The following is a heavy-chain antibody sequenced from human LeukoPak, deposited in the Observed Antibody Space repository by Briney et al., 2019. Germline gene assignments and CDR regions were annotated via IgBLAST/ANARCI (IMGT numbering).Heavy chain of an antibody. CDR1: GFTVSSNY. V-gene: IGHV3-66*01. CDR3: ARDIQGVITDY. Sequence: PGGSLRLSCAASGFTVSSNYMSWVRQAPGRGLAWVSVIYSGGSTYYADSVKGRFTISRDNSKNTLYLQMNSLRAEDTAVYYCARDIQGVITDYWGQGTLVTVSS. CDR2: IYSGGST. J-gene: IGHJ4*02. D-gene: IGHD3-10*01.